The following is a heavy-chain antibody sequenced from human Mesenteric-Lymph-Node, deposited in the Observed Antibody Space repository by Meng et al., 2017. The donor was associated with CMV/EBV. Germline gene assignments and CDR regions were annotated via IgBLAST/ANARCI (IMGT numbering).Heavy chain of an antibody. V-gene: IGHV1-69*05. J-gene: IGHJ5*01. CDR3: ARSQPSYQYDNSGYSMDS. D-gene: IGHD3-22*01. CDR2: IIPNSATT. CDR1: TFSSDT. Sequence: TFSSDTVSWVPQAPGQGLEWMGGIIPNSATTRVAQKFQGRIMITTGESTSAVYLDLSSLTSDDTAFYFCARSQPSYQYDNSGYSMDSWGQGTLVTVSS.